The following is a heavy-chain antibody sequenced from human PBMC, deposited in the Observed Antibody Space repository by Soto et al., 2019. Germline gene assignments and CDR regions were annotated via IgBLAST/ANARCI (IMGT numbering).Heavy chain of an antibody. Sequence: EMQVLESGGGLVQPGGSRRLSCAASGFSFNNYAMSWVRQAPGKGLEWVSAISGNGGTTYYADSVKGRFTISRDNSRNTLFLDMNSLRVEDTAIYFCAKEPLAQGSGWYADDWGQGTLVTVSS. D-gene: IGHD6-19*01. CDR1: GFSFNNYA. J-gene: IGHJ4*02. CDR2: ISGNGGTT. V-gene: IGHV3-23*01. CDR3: AKEPLAQGSGWYADD.